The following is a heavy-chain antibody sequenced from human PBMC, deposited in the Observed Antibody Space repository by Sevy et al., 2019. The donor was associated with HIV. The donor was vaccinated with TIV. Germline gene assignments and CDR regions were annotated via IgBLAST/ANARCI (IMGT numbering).Heavy chain of an antibody. CDR1: GFTFSSYW. J-gene: IGHJ6*02. CDR3: ARVPPAGDYRYYYYGMDV. Sequence: GGSLRLSCAASGFTFSSYWMSWVRQAPGKGLEWVANIKQDGSEKYYVDSVKGRFTISRDNAKNPLYLQMNSLRAEDTAVYYCARVPPAGDYRYYYYGMDVWGQGTTVTVSS. D-gene: IGHD4-17*01. CDR2: IKQDGSEK. V-gene: IGHV3-7*01.